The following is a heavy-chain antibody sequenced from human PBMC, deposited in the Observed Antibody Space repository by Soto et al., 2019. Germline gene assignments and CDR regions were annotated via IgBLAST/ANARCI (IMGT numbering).Heavy chain of an antibody. Sequence: SETQSLTSTVSRGSISSYYCRWIRQPQGKGLEWSGYLYYSGSTTYNPFLRSRVTISVDTSKNQISLKLNSVTAADTAVYYCVGSPGGLGGLDPCGLGILVNASS. CDR1: RGSISSYY. CDR2: LYYSGST. D-gene: IGHD3-16*01. CDR3: VGSPGGLGGLDP. V-gene: IGHV4-59*08. J-gene: IGHJ5*02.